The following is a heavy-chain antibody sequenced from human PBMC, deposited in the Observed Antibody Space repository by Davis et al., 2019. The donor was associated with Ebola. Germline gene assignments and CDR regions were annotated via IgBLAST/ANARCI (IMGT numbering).Heavy chain of an antibody. CDR1: GDSVSSNSVV. D-gene: IGHD3/OR15-3a*01. J-gene: IGHJ6*02. Sequence: SETLSLTCAISGDSVSSNSVVWNWIRQSPSRGLEWLGRTYYRSKWYNDYAVSVKSRITINPDTSKNQFSLQLNSVTPEDTAVYYCARGDWASGMDVWGQGTTVTVSS. V-gene: IGHV6-1*01. CDR2: TYYRSKWYN. CDR3: ARGDWASGMDV.